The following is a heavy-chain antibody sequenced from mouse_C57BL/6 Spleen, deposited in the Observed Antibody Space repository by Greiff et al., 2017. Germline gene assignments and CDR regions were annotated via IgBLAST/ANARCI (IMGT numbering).Heavy chain of an antibody. D-gene: IGHD2-3*01. J-gene: IGHJ4*01. Sequence: QVQLQQSGAELVRPGASVKLSCKASGYTFTDYYINWVNQRPGQGLEWIARIYPGSGNTYYNEKFKGKATLTAEKSSSTAYMQLSSLTSEDSAVYFCARGGLLLAMDYWGQGTSVTVSS. CDR3: ARGGLLLAMDY. V-gene: IGHV1-76*01. CDR2: IYPGSGNT. CDR1: GYTFTDYY.